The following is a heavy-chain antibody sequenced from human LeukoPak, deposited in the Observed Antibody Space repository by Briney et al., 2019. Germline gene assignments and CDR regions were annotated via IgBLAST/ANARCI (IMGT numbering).Heavy chain of an antibody. CDR3: AKDMVRGAHYSFDS. CDR1: GFPFSNYA. V-gene: IGHV3-23*01. J-gene: IGHJ4*02. Sequence: SGGSLRLSCAASGFPFSNYAMTWVRQAPGKGLEWVSSISGPGSTTYYSDSVKGRFTVSRDNSKNTLFLHMSTLRAGDPAVYSCAKDMVRGAHYSFDSWGPEPLVPVSS. D-gene: IGHD3-10*01. CDR2: ISGPGSTT.